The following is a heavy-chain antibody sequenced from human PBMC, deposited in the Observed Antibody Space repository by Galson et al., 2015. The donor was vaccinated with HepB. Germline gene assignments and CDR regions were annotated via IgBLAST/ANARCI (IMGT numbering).Heavy chain of an antibody. J-gene: IGHJ4*02. V-gene: IGHV3-7*01. D-gene: IGHD6-13*01. CDR2: IKQDGSEK. CDR3: ARDNEGSSWYTANIGFQTTPPDY. CDR1: GFTFSSYW. Sequence: SLRLSCAASGFTFSSYWMSWVRQAPGKGLEWVANIKQDGSEKYYVDSVKGRFTISRDNAKNSLYLQMNSLRAEDTAVYYCARDNEGSSWYTANIGFQTTPPDYWGQGTLVTVSS.